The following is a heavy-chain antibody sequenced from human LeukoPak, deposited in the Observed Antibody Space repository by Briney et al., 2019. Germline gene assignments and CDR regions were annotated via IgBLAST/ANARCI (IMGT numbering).Heavy chain of an antibody. CDR3: AKSGVIVVVITTFFDY. J-gene: IGHJ4*02. D-gene: IGHD3-22*01. CDR1: GFTFSSYA. Sequence: PGGSLRLSCAASGFTFSSYAMSWVRQAPGKGLEWVSAISGSGGSTYYADSVKGRFTISRDNSKNTLYLQTNSLRAEDTAVYYCAKSGVIVVVITTFFDYWGQGTLVTVSS. V-gene: IGHV3-23*01. CDR2: ISGSGGST.